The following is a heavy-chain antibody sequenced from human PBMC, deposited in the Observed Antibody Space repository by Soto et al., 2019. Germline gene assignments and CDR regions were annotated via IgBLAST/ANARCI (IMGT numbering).Heavy chain of an antibody. CDR1: GYSFTSYA. V-gene: IGHV1-69*13. CDR2: INASFGKA. CDR3: AREPTYYYDSSGYYFDY. Sequence: GALVKVSCKASGYSFTSYAIHWMRQAPGQRLEWMGGINASFGKAKDAQKFQGRVTITADESTSTAYMELSSLRSEDTAMYYCAREPTYYYDSSGYYFDYWGQGTLVTVSS. D-gene: IGHD3-22*01. J-gene: IGHJ4*02.